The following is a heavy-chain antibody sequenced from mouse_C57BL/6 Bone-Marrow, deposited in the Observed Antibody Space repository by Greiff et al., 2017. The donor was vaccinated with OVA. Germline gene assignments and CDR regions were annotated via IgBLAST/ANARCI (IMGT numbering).Heavy chain of an antibody. CDR2: IYPGSGST. J-gene: IGHJ3*01. CDR3: ARGSNYRFAY. V-gene: IGHV1-55*01. D-gene: IGHD2-5*01. Sequence: VQLQQPGAELVKPGASVKMSCKASGYSFTSYWITWVKQRPGQGLEWIGDIYPGSGSTNYNEKFKGKATLTVDTSSSTAYMQLSSLTSEDSAVYCCARGSNYRFAYWGQGTLVTVSA. CDR1: GYSFTSYW.